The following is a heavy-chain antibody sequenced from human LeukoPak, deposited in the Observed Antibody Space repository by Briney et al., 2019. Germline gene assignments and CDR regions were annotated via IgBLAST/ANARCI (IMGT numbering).Heavy chain of an antibody. J-gene: IGHJ5*02. CDR3: ATDPIVVVPAANKKIGGNWFDP. D-gene: IGHD2-2*01. V-gene: IGHV3-74*03. CDR1: GITLSDYW. Sequence: PGGSLRLSCAVSGITLSDYWMHWVRQTPGKRLVWVSRINSDGSSTTYADSVKGRFTISRDITKNTLYLQMNSLRAEDTAVYYCATDPIVVVPAANKKIGGNWFDPWGQGTLVTVSS. CDR2: INSDGSST.